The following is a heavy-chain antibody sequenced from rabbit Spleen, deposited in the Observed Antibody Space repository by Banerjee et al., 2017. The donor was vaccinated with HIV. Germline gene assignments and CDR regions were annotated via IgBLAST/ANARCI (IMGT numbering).Heavy chain of an antibody. V-gene: IGHV1S40*01. D-gene: IGHD6-1*01. CDR2: IYDGSSRST. CDR3: ARLGHADYPYAYGLKL. CDR1: GFSFSSEFY. Sequence: QSLEESGGDLVKPGASLTLTCTASGFSFSSEFYMCWVRQAPGKGLEWIACIYDGSSRSTKYASWAKGRFTISKTSSTTVTLQMTSLTAADTATYFCARLGHADYPYAYGLKLWGPGTLVTVS. J-gene: IGHJ4*01.